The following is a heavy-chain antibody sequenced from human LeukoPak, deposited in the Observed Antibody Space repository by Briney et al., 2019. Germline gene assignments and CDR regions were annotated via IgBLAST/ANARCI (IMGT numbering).Heavy chain of an antibody. Sequence: PGGSLRLSCTASTFTLNNYWMSWVRQAPGKGLEWVANIKQDGSEKYHVDSVKGRFTISRDNAKNSLYLQMNRLRAEDTAVDYCASRAEYTGSGSAFDYWGQGTLVTVSS. CDR1: TFTLNNYW. V-gene: IGHV3-7*05. J-gene: IGHJ4*02. CDR2: IKQDGSEK. CDR3: ASRAEYTGSGSAFDY. D-gene: IGHD6-6*01.